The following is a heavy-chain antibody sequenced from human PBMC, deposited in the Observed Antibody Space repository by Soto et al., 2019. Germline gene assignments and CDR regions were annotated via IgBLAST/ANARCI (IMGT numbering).Heavy chain of an antibody. V-gene: IGHV3-74*01. CDR3: ADSWLPTSY. D-gene: IGHD3-10*01. J-gene: IGHJ4*02. Sequence: LRLSCAASGFSFSHYWMHWVRQAPGKGLVWVSRISPDGRTTTYADSVKGRFTISRDNAKSTLYLQMNSLTAEDGAVYYCADSWLPTSYWGPGTLVTVSS. CDR1: GFSFSHYW. CDR2: ISPDGRTT.